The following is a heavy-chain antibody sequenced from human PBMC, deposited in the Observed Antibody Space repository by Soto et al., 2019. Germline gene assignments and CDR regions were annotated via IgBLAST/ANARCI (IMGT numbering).Heavy chain of an antibody. D-gene: IGHD6-19*01. J-gene: IGHJ4*02. CDR3: AIYSSGWYPLDY. CDR1: GFTVSSYG. V-gene: IGHV3-30*03. Sequence: QVQLVESGGGVVQPGRSLRLSCEASGFTVSSYGMRWVRQAPGKGLEWVAVISYDGSNKYYADSVKGRFTISRDNSKNTLYLQMNSLRAEDTAVYYCAIYSSGWYPLDYWGQGTLVTVSS. CDR2: ISYDGSNK.